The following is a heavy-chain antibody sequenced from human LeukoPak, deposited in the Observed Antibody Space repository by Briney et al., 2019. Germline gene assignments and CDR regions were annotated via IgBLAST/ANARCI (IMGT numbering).Heavy chain of an antibody. V-gene: IGHV1-24*01. CDR3: ATGLWFGESANWFDP. Sequence: ASVKVSCKVSGYTLNELSMHWVRQAPGKGFEWMGGFDPEDGETIYAQKFQGRVTMTEDTSTDTAYMELSSLRSEDTAVYYCATGLWFGESANWFDPWGQGTLVTVSS. D-gene: IGHD3-10*01. CDR2: FDPEDGET. J-gene: IGHJ5*02. CDR1: GYTLNELS.